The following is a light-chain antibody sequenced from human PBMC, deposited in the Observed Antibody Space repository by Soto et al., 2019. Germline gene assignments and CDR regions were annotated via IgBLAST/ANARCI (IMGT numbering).Light chain of an antibody. J-gene: IGKJ1*01. CDR3: QQFGRLPRA. Sequence: EIVLTQSPGPLSLSPADRATLSCSTSQSVSSTYLAWYQQKPGQAPRLLIYGASSRATGIPDRFSGSGSGTDFTLTISRLEPEDFAVYYCQQFGRLPRAFGQGTKVDIK. V-gene: IGKV3-20*01. CDR2: GAS. CDR1: QSVSSTY.